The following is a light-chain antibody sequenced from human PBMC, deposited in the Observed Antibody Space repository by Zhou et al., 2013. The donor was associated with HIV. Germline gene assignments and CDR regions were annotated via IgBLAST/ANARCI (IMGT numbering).Light chain of an antibody. CDR2: KAS. Sequence: DIQMTQSPSTLSASVGDRVTITCRASQSISSWLAWYQQKPGKAPKLLIYKASSLESGVPSRFSGRGSGTEFTLTISSLQPDDFATYYCQQYKTYPCSFGQGTKLEIK. CDR1: QSISSW. V-gene: IGKV1-5*03. J-gene: IGKJ2*04. CDR3: QQYKTYPCS.